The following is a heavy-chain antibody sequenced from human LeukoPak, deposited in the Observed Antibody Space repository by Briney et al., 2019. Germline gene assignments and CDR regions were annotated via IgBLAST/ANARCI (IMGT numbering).Heavy chain of an antibody. CDR2: ISSSGGDKT. Sequence: PGGSLRLSCSASGFTFSSYAMRWVRQAPGGGLQWVSGISSSGGDKTYYIDSVKGRFTISRDDSRNTLYLQMNSLRAEDTALYYCAKVTGLRDRYDYWGQGTLVTVSS. J-gene: IGHJ4*02. CDR3: AKVTGLRDRYDY. CDR1: GFTFSSYA. V-gene: IGHV3-23*01. D-gene: IGHD2-8*01.